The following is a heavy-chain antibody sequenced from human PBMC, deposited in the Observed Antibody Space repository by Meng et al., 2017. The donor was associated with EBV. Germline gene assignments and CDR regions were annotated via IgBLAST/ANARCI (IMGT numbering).Heavy chain of an antibody. D-gene: IGHD1-20*01. Sequence: QGQQQAPGPVLVNPSPTLSRTCAVAGGSITSSNSWSCVRQPPGKGLEWIGEIFHSGSTNYNPSLKTRVTISVDKSKNQFSLKLSSVTAADTAVYYCVGTLTGTPDYWGQGTLVTVSS. J-gene: IGHJ4*02. CDR2: IFHSGST. CDR1: GGSITSSNS. V-gene: IGHV4-4*02. CDR3: VGTLTGTPDY.